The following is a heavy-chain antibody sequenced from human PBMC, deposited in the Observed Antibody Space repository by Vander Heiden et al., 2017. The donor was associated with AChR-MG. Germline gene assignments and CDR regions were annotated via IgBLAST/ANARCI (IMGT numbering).Heavy chain of an antibody. V-gene: IGHV4-4*02. CDR3: ASVRYSSSSAWFDP. Sequence: QVQLQESGPGLVKPSGTLSLTCAVSGGSIRSSNWWSWVRQPPGKGLEWIGEIYHSGSTNYNPSLKSRVTISVDKSKNQFSLKLSSVTAADTAVYYCASVRYSSSSAWFDPWGQGTLVTVSS. D-gene: IGHD6-6*01. J-gene: IGHJ5*02. CDR1: GGSIRSSNW. CDR2: IYHSGST.